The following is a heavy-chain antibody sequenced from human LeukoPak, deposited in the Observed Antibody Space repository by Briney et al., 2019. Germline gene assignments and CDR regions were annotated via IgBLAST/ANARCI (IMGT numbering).Heavy chain of an antibody. CDR2: ISYDGSNK. J-gene: IGHJ4*02. CDR1: GFTFSSYA. CDR3: ARDLPERTIRGYSYGRLGFDY. Sequence: AGRSLRLSCAASGFTFSSYAMHWVRQAPGKGLEWVAVISYDGSNKYYADSVKGRFTISRDNSKNTLYLQMNSLRAEDTAVYYCARDLPERTIRGYSYGRLGFDYWGQGTLVTVSS. D-gene: IGHD5-18*01. V-gene: IGHV3-30-3*01.